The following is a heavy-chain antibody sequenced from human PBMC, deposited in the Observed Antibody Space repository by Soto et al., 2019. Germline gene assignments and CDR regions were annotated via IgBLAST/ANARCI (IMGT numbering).Heavy chain of an antibody. J-gene: IGHJ4*02. CDR2: ISYDGSNK. CDR1: GFTFSSYG. D-gene: IGHD6-19*01. V-gene: IGHV3-30*18. CDR3: AKDDDGWYDY. Sequence: QVQLVESGGGVVQPGRSLRLSCAASGFTFSSYGMHWVRQAPGKGLEWVAVISYDGSNKYYADSVKGRFTISRDNSKNTLYLQVNSLRAEDTAVYYCAKDDDGWYDYWGQGTLVTVSS.